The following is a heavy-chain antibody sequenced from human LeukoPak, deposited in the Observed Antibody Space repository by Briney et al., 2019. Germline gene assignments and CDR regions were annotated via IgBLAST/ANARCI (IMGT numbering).Heavy chain of an antibody. V-gene: IGHV3-23*01. D-gene: IGHD3-3*01. CDR1: GFTFSSYA. Sequence: GGSLRLSCAASGFTFSSYAMSWVRQAPGKGLEWVSGISGSDGTTYYADSVKGRFTISRHNSKNTLYLQLNSLRAEDTAVYYCAKPQGEWFKYYYMDVWGKGTTVTVSS. CDR2: ISGSDGTT. CDR3: AKPQGEWFKYYYMDV. J-gene: IGHJ6*03.